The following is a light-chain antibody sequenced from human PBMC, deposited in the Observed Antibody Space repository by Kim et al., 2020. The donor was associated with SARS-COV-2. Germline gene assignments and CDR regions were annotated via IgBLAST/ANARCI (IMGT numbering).Light chain of an antibody. V-gene: IGKV1-13*02. Sequence: AAVGDEVTITCRASQGISSALAWYQQKPGKAPKLLIYDASSLESGVPSRFSGSGSGTDFTLTISSLQPEDFATYYCQQFNSYPITFGQGTRLEIK. J-gene: IGKJ5*01. CDR1: QGISSA. CDR3: QQFNSYPIT. CDR2: DAS.